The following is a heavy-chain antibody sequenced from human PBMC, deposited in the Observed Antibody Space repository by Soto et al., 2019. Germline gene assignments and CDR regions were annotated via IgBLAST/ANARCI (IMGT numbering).Heavy chain of an antibody. D-gene: IGHD6-6*01. CDR1: GDSIIRDYY. J-gene: IGHJ5*02. Sequence: PSETLSLTCADSGDSIIRDYYWAWIRQSPGQGLEWLGSAYASGNTYYNPSVKSRITMSLDRSKKQFSLDLTSVTAADTAIYYCARYSASFNWFDPWGPGTLVTVSS. V-gene: IGHV4-38-2*01. CDR3: ARYSASFNWFDP. CDR2: AYASGNT.